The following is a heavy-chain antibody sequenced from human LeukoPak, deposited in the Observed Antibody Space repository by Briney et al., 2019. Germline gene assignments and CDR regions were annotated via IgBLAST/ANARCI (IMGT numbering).Heavy chain of an antibody. Sequence: TSETLSLTCTVSGGSVSSYYWSWIRQPAGKGLEWIGRMYISGSTKYNPSLKSRVTMSIDTSRNQLSLKLSSVTAADTAVYYCARDNGYTSGWGPPFDYWGQGTLVTVSS. CDR1: GGSVSSYY. D-gene: IGHD6-19*01. V-gene: IGHV4-4*07. CDR2: MYISGST. CDR3: ARDNGYTSGWGPPFDY. J-gene: IGHJ4*02.